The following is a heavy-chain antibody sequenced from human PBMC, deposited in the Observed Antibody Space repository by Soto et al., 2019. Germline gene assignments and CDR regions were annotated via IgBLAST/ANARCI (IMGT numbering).Heavy chain of an antibody. V-gene: IGHV5-10-1*01. J-gene: IGHJ4*02. Sequence: GESLKIYCKGSGYRFAGYWITWVRQKPGKGLEWMGRIDPSDSQTYYSPSFRGHVTISVTKSITTVFLQWSSLRASDTAMYYCARQIYDSDTGPNFQYYFDSWGQGAPVTVSS. CDR3: ARQIYDSDTGPNFQYYFDS. D-gene: IGHD3-22*01. CDR1: GYRFAGYW. CDR2: IDPSDSQT.